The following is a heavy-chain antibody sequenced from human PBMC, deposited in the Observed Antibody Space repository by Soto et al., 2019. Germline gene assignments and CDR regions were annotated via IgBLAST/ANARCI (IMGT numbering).Heavy chain of an antibody. J-gene: IGHJ4*02. CDR3: ATHSGWRTSFDY. D-gene: IGHD6-19*01. CDR2: INPNSGGT. Sequence: ASVKVSCKASGYTFTGYYMHWVRQAPGQGLEWMGWINPNSGGTNYAQKFQGRVTMTRDTSISTAYMELSRLRSDDTAVYYCATHSGWRTSFDYWGQGTLVTVSS. CDR1: GYTFTGYY. V-gene: IGHV1-2*02.